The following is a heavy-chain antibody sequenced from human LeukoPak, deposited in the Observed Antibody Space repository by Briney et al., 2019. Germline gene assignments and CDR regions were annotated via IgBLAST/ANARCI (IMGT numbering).Heavy chain of an antibody. J-gene: IGHJ5*02. Sequence: SETLSLTCTVSGGSISTYYWSWIRQPPGKGLEGIGYIYYSGSTNYNPSLKSRVTISVDTSKNQFSLKMSSVTAADTALYYCARAKITAADIDRPFDPWGQGTLVTFSS. D-gene: IGHD6-13*01. CDR1: GGSISTYY. CDR2: IYYSGST. CDR3: ARAKITAADIDRPFDP. V-gene: IGHV4-59*13.